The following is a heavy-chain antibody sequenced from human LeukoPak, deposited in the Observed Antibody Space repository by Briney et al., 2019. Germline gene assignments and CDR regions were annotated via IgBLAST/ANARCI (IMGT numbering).Heavy chain of an antibody. J-gene: IGHJ4*02. CDR3: ARCGYYGDYDLIDY. Sequence: GGSLRLSCAASGFTFSSYGMHWVRQAPGKGLEWVAVIWYDGSNKYYADSVKGRFTISRDNSKNTLYLQMNSLRAEDTAVYYCARCGYYGDYDLIDYWGQGTLVTVSS. D-gene: IGHD3-22*01. CDR2: IWYDGSNK. CDR1: GFTFSSYG. V-gene: IGHV3-33*08.